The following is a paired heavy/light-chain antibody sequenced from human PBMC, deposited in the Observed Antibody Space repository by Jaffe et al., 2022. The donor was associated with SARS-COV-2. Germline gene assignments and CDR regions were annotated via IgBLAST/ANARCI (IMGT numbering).Heavy chain of an antibody. CDR3: ARQAYVDNSGWWFDP. CDR1: GGSISSGNYY. J-gene: IGHJ5*02. D-gene: IGHD3-10*02. CDR2: IYTSGST. V-gene: IGHV4-61*02. Sequence: QVQLQESGPGLVKPSQTLSLTCTVSGGSISSGNYYWSWIRQPAGKGLEWIGRIYTSGSTSYNPSLKSRVTISVDTSKNQVSLELASVTAADTAVYYCARQAYVDNSGWWFDPWGQGTLVTVSS.
Light chain of an antibody. CDR1: SGTVSTSNY. J-gene: IGLJ3*02. CDR3: VLYVSGGIWV. V-gene: IGLV8-61*01. CDR2: STN. Sequence: QTVVTQEPSFSVSPGGTVTLTCGLSSGTVSTSNYPTWYQQTPGQAPRTLIYSTNSRSSGVPDRFSGSILGDKAALTITGAQADDESDYYCVLYVSGGIWVFGGGTKLTVL.